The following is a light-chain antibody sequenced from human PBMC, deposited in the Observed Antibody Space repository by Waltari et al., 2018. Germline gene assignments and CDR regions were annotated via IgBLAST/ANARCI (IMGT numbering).Light chain of an antibody. CDR3: QQYNNWVSWT. V-gene: IGKV3-15*01. CDR2: GAS. J-gene: IGKJ1*01. CDR1: QSVSSN. Sequence: EIVITQSPATLSVSPGERATLSCRASQSVSSNLSWYQQKPGQAPRLLIYGASTRATGIPARFSGSGSGTEFTLTISSLQSEDFAVYYCQQYNNWVSWTFGQGTKVEIK.